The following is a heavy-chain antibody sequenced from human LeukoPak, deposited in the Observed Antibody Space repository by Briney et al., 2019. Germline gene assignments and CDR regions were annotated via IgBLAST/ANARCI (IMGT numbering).Heavy chain of an antibody. CDR2: IYYTGST. J-gene: IGHJ4*02. V-gene: IGHV4-59*08. CDR3: VRHRAYSSSSPFDY. Sequence: SETLSLTCSVSGGSIRKLYWSWLEQPPGKGREWIGYIYYTGSTNYNPSLTSRVTTFVDMSKHQFALRLTALTASDPGGYYRVRHRAYSSSSPFDYWGQGTLVTVSS. CDR1: GGSIRKLY. D-gene: IGHD6-6*01.